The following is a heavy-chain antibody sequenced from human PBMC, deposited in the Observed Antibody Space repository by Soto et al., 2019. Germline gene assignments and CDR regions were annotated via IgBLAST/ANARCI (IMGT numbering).Heavy chain of an antibody. V-gene: IGHV4-30-2*01. Sequence: SETLSLTCGVSGDSLYSGDPSWSWIRQQPRKGLEGIGYIYDSGTTHYNPSLQSRVTMSLDRSKNQFSLRLSAVTAADTAVYYCARNRVGISSYVDHWGQGIQVTVSS. CDR3: ARNRVGISSYVDH. CDR2: IYDSGTT. D-gene: IGHD1-26*01. J-gene: IGHJ5*02. CDR1: GDSLYSGDPS.